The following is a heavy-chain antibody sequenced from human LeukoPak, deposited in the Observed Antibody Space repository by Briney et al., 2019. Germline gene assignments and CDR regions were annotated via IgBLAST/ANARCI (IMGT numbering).Heavy chain of an antibody. D-gene: IGHD4-17*01. CDR2: IKQDGGEK. CDR1: GFTFSTYS. Sequence: GGSLRLSCTASGFTFSTYSMSWVRQAPGKGLEWVANIKQDGGEKYYVDSVKGRFTISRDNAKNSLYLQMNSLRAEDTAVYYCARGKTTVTTFWFDPWGQGTLVTVSS. J-gene: IGHJ5*02. CDR3: ARGKTTVTTFWFDP. V-gene: IGHV3-7*01.